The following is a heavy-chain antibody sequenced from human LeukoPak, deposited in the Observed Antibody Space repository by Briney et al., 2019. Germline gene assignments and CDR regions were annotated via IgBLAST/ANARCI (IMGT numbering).Heavy chain of an antibody. D-gene: IGHD1-26*01. CDR1: GFTLSSYA. CDR3: AKDRGTTTSDY. J-gene: IGHJ4*02. CDR2: ISGNAGST. V-gene: IGHV3-23*01. Sequence: GGSLRLSCAASGFTLSSYAMSWVRQAPGKGLEWVSLISGNAGSTYYADSVKGRFTISRDITKNTLYLQMNSLRAEDTAVYYCAKDRGTTTSDYWGQGTLVTVSS.